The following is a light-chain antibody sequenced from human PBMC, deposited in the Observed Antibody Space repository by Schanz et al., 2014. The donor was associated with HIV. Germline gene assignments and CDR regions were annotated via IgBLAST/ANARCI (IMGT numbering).Light chain of an antibody. CDR1: QRLSSSY. V-gene: IGKV3D-20*02. J-gene: IGKJ4*01. Sequence: EIVLTQSSGSLSLSPGGRATLSCGASQRLSSSYLAWYQQKRDQPPRLVIYATSTRAAGIPDRFSGTGSGTDFTLTISSLEPEDFAVYYCQQRYNLFTFGGGTKVEIK. CDR3: QQRYNLFT. CDR2: ATS.